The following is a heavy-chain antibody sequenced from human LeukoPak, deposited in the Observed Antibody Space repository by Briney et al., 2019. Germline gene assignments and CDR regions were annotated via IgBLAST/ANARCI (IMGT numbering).Heavy chain of an antibody. CDR3: ADPPNSGY. D-gene: IGHD3-10*01. V-gene: IGHV3-23*01. Sequence: QAGGSLRPSCAASGFTVRSYAMSWVRQAPGKGLEWVSTIGGSGDSTTYYAASVKGRFTISRDNSKSTLSLQMNSLRAEDTAVYYCADPPNSGYWGQGTLVTVSS. CDR1: GFTVRSYA. CDR2: IGGSGDSTT. J-gene: IGHJ4*02.